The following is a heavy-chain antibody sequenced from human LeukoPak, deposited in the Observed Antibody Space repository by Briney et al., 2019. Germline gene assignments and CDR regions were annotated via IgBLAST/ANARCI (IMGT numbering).Heavy chain of an antibody. CDR1: GFTVSNNY. Sequence: GGSLRLSCAASGFTVSNNYMSWVRQAPGKGLEWVSVIYSGGSTYYADSMKGRFTISRDNSRNTLFLQLNSLRAEDTAIYYCGRSLTSLRLTDWGQGTLVAVSS. D-gene: IGHD2-21*02. CDR2: IYSGGST. J-gene: IGHJ4*02. CDR3: GRSLTSLRLTD. V-gene: IGHV3-53*01.